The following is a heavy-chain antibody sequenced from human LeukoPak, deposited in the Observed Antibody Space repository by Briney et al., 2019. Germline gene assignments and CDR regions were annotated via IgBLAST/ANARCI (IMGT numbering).Heavy chain of an antibody. Sequence: GGSLRLSCAASGFTVSRNYMSWVRQAPGKGLEWVSVIYSGGSTYYADSVKGRFTISRDNSKNTLYLQMNSLRAEDTAVYYCARGPYYDFWSGYFDYWGQGTLVTVSS. CDR2: IYSGGST. J-gene: IGHJ4*02. CDR1: GFTVSRNY. V-gene: IGHV3-53*01. D-gene: IGHD3-3*01. CDR3: ARGPYYDFWSGYFDY.